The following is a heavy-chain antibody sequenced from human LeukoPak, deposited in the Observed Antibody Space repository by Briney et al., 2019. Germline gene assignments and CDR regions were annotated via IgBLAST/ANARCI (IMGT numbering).Heavy chain of an antibody. D-gene: IGHD5-24*01. V-gene: IGHV4-61*01. Sequence: PSETLSLTCTVSGGSVTSGSSYWSWLRQPPGKGLEWIGYIDYIGSTNYSPSLKTRVTTSLDTSKNQFSLKLTSVTAADTAVYYCASSRSGRYYFDYWGPGTLVTVSS. CDR1: GGSVTSGSSY. J-gene: IGHJ4*02. CDR2: IDYIGST. CDR3: ASSRSGRYYFDY.